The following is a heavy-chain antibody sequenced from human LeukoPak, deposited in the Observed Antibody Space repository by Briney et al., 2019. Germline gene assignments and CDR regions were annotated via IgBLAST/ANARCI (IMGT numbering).Heavy chain of an antibody. CDR3: ARDPYDILTGHKYYFDY. CDR2: ISSSSNYI. D-gene: IGHD3-9*01. CDR1: GFTFSSYS. V-gene: IGHV3-21*01. Sequence: PGRSLRLSCGASGFTFSSYSMNWVRQAPGKGLEWVSSISSSSNYIFYADSVKGRFTISRDNARNSLYLQMSSLRAEDTAMYYCARDPYDILTGHKYYFDYWGQGILVTVSS. J-gene: IGHJ4*02.